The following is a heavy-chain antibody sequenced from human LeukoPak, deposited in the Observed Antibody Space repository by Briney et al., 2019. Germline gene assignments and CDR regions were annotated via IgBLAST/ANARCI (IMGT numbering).Heavy chain of an antibody. Sequence: SETLSLTCAVYGGSFSGYYWSWIRQPPGKGLEWIGEINHSGSTNYNPSLKSRVTISVDTSKNQFSLKLSSVTAADTAVYYWATERGSFTRKYFQHWGQGTLVTVSS. CDR2: INHSGST. V-gene: IGHV4-34*01. J-gene: IGHJ1*01. D-gene: IGHD1-26*01. CDR3: ATERGSFTRKYFQH. CDR1: GGSFSGYY.